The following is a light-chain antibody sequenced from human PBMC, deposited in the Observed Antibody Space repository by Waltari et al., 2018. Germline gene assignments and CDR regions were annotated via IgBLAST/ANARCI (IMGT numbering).Light chain of an antibody. Sequence: QSVLTQPPSASGTPGQRVTISCSGSRSNIGSNYVYWYQQLPGTAPKHLIYRNNQRPSRVPDRFAGSKSGTSASLAISGLRSEDEADYYCAAWDDSLSGPVFGGGTKLTVL. J-gene: IGLJ2*01. CDR3: AAWDDSLSGPV. CDR2: RNN. CDR1: RSNIGSNY. V-gene: IGLV1-47*01.